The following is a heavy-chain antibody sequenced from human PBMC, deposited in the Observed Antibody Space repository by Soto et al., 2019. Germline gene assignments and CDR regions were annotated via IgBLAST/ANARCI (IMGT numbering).Heavy chain of an antibody. J-gene: IGHJ3*02. CDR3: ASSIAVAGIGVLVAFDI. CDR1: GGSISSGDYY. CDR2: IYYSGST. Sequence: QVQLQESGPGLVKPSQTLSLTCTVSGGSISSGDYYWSWIRQPPGKGLEWIGYIYYSGSTYYNPSLKSRVTISLDTSKTQFSLKLSSVTAADTAVYYCASSIAVAGIGVLVAFDIWGQGTMVTVSS. V-gene: IGHV4-30-4*01. D-gene: IGHD6-19*01.